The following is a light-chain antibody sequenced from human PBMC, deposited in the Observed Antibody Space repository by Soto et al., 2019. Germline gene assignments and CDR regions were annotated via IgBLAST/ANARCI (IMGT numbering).Light chain of an antibody. CDR1: SSNIGRNN. CDR2: SNS. J-gene: IGLJ2*01. Sequence: QSVLTQPPSASGTPGQRVTISCSGISSNIGRNNVNWYQQLPGTAPKVLIYSNSQRPSRVPDRFSGTKSGTVASLAISWLQSGDEAVYYCAAWDDSLHELPFGGGTKLTVL. V-gene: IGLV1-44*01. CDR3: AAWDDSLHELP.